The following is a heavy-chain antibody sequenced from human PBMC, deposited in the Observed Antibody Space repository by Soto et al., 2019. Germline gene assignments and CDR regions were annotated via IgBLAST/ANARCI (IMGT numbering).Heavy chain of an antibody. CDR2: INHTGGT. V-gene: IGHV4-59*03. CDR3: AARITVFGLLIPPFDP. J-gene: IGHJ5*02. Sequence: PSETLSLTCSVSGGSISCSYWSWIRQSPGKGLEWIGYINHTGGTNYNPSLKSRVSISVDTSKNQFSLRLSSVTAADTAIYYCAARITVFGLLIPPFDPWGQGTQVTVSS. D-gene: IGHD3-3*01. CDR1: GGSISCSY.